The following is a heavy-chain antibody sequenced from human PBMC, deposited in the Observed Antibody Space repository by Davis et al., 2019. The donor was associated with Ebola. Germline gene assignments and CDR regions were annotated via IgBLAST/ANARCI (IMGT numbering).Heavy chain of an antibody. J-gene: IGHJ6*04. CDR1: GFTFSSYG. D-gene: IGHD1-26*01. CDR3: ARDLVGSSLGYYYYYYGMDV. CDR2: IWYDGSNK. Sequence: GESLKISCAASGFTFSSYGMHWVRQAPGKGLEWVAVIWYDGSNKYYADSVKGRFTISRDNSKNTLYLQMNSLRAEDTAVYYCARDLVGSSLGYYYYYYGMDVWGKGTTVTVSS. V-gene: IGHV3-33*01.